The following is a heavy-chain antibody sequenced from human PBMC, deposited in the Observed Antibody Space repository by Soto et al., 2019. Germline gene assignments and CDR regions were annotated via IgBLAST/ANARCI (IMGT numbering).Heavy chain of an antibody. Sequence: GESLKISCKGSGYIFTTYWIGWVRQMPGKGLEWMGIIYPGDSDPRYSPSFQGQVTISVDKSISTAYLQWSSLKASDTAMYYCERYKGRTADSKGVKYSYYMDVWGKGTTVTVSS. J-gene: IGHJ6*03. CDR2: IYPGDSDP. V-gene: IGHV5-51*01. D-gene: IGHD3-22*01. CDR1: GYIFTTYW. CDR3: ERYKGRTADSKGVKYSYYMDV.